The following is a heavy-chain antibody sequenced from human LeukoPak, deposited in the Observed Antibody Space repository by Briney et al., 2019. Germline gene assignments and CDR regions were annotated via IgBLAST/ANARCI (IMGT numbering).Heavy chain of an antibody. CDR2: ISGSGGST. J-gene: IGHJ4*02. CDR3: AKSRAIVVVVAATPLDY. D-gene: IGHD2-15*01. CDR1: GLNYSSYA. Sequence: PGGSLTLSCSASGLNYSSYAMRWVRQAPGKGLEWVSAISGSGGSTYYADSVKGRFTISRDNSKNTLYLQMNSLRAEDTAVYYCAKSRAIVVVVAATPLDYWGQGTLVTVSS. V-gene: IGHV3-23*01.